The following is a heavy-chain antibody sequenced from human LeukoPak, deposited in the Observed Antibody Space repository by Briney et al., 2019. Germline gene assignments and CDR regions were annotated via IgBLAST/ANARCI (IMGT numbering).Heavy chain of an antibody. Sequence: GSLRLSCAASGFTFSSYEMNWVRQAPGKGLEWVSYISSSGSTIYYADSVKGRFTISRDNAKNSLYLQMNSLRAEDTAVYYCAPSRDGYNYENWFDPWGQGTLVTVSS. D-gene: IGHD5-24*01. CDR3: APSRDGYNYENWFDP. J-gene: IGHJ5*02. V-gene: IGHV3-48*03. CDR2: ISSSGSTI. CDR1: GFTFSSYE.